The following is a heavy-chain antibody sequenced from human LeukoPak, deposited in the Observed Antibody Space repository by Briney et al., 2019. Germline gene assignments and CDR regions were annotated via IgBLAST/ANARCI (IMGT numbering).Heavy chain of an antibody. D-gene: IGHD5-18*01. Sequence: ETSETLSLTCAVYGGSFSGYYWSWIRQPPGKGLEWIGEINHSGSTNYNPSLKSRVTISVDTSKNQFSLKLSSVTAADTAVYYCARSPRAMVTGSDYWGQGTLVTVSS. CDR1: GGSFSGYY. J-gene: IGHJ4*02. V-gene: IGHV4-34*01. CDR2: INHSGST. CDR3: ARSPRAMVTGSDY.